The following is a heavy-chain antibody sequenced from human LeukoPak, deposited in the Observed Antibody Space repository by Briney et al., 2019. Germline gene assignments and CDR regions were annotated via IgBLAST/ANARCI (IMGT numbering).Heavy chain of an antibody. CDR3: ARHPTPSGSYFPKNFDY. D-gene: IGHD3-10*01. Sequence: SETLSLTCTVSGGSISSSSYYWGWIRQPPGKGLEWIGSIYYSGSTYYNPSLKSRVAISVDTSKNQFSLKLSSVTAADTAMYYCARHPTPSGSYFPKNFDYWGQGALVTVSS. J-gene: IGHJ4*02. CDR1: GGSISSSSYY. V-gene: IGHV4-39*01. CDR2: IYYSGST.